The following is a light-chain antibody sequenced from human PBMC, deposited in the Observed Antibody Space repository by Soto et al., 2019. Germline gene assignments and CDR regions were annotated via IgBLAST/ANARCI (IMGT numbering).Light chain of an antibody. CDR1: QSVGFN. CDR3: QQYGNWPEYS. CDR2: GAS. J-gene: IGKJ2*03. V-gene: IGKV3-15*01. Sequence: ETVVTQSPVTLSVSPGEGATLSCRTSQSVGFNLAWYQQKPGQAPRPLIYGASTRITGIPARFSGSGSGTDFTLTITSLQPDDFAVYYWQQYGNWPEYSFGQGTKLQIK.